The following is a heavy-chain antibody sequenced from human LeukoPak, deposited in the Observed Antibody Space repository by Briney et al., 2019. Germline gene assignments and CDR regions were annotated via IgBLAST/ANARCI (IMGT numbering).Heavy chain of an antibody. CDR3: ARHKYDSSGYLPGIDY. CDR1: GYSISSGYY. J-gene: IGHJ4*02. CDR2: IYHSGST. Sequence: SETLSLTCTVSGYSISSGYYWGWIRQPPGKGLEWIGSIYHSGSTYYNPSLKSRVTISVDTSKNQFSLKLGSVTAADTAVYYCARHKYDSSGYLPGIDYWGQGTLVTVSS. D-gene: IGHD3-22*01. V-gene: IGHV4-38-2*02.